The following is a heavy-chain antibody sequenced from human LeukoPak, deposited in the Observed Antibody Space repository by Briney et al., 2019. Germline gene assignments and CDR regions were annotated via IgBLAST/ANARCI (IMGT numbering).Heavy chain of an antibody. CDR1: GYSFTSHY. CDR2: FDPRAGSS. CDR3: ARDIVYCSGGSCYHHYYGMGV. Sequence: ASVKVSCKASGYSFTSHYIHWVRQAPGQGLEWMGVFDPRAGSSSSAQKFQGRVTMTRDTSTTTVYMELSSLRSEDTAVYFCARDIVYCSGGSCYHHYYGMGVWGQGTTVTVSS. V-gene: IGHV1-46*01. D-gene: IGHD2-15*01. J-gene: IGHJ6*02.